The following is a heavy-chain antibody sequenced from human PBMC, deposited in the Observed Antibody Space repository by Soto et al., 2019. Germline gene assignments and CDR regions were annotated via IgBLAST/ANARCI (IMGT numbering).Heavy chain of an antibody. CDR2: MYYSGST. CDR3: ARGTFGVVKD. J-gene: IGHJ4*02. CDR1: GGSISSYY. D-gene: IGHD3-3*01. Sequence: QVQLQESGPGLVKPSETLSLTCTVSGGSISSYYWRWIRQPPGKRLEWIGYMYYSGSTNYNPSLKSRVTISIDTSRNQFSLKLSSVTAADTAVYYCARGTFGVVKDWGQGTLVTVSS. V-gene: IGHV4-59*01.